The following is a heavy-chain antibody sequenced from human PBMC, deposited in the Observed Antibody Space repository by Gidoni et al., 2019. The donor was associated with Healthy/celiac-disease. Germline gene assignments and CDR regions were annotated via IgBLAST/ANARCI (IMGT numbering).Heavy chain of an antibody. CDR2: INAGNGNT. D-gene: IGHD6-13*01. CDR1: GYTFTSYA. CDR3: ARDREGYSILPIDY. J-gene: IGHJ4*02. V-gene: IGHV1-3*01. Sequence: EVNKPGASVKVSFTASGYTFTSYAMHWVRQAPGQRLEWMGWINAGNGNTKYSQKFQGRVTITRDTSASKAYMELSSLRSEDTAVYYCARDREGYSILPIDYWGQGTLVTVSS.